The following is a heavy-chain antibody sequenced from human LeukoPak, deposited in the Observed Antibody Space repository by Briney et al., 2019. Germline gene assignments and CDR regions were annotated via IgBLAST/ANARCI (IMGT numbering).Heavy chain of an antibody. CDR2: ISAYNGNT. Sequence: GASVKVSCKASGYTFTSYGISWVRQAPGQGLEWMGWISAYNGNTNYAQKLQGRVTMTTDTSTSTAYMELRSLRSDDTAVYYCARTYCSSTSCYGFDYWGQGTLVTVSS. CDR1: GYTFTSYG. V-gene: IGHV1-18*01. CDR3: ARTYCSSTSCYGFDY. D-gene: IGHD2-2*01. J-gene: IGHJ4*02.